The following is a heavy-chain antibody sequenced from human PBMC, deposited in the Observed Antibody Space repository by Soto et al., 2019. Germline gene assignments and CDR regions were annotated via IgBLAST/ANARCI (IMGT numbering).Heavy chain of an antibody. CDR3: ARMETFGSLNWFDP. V-gene: IGHV1-8*01. CDR2: MNPGSGDT. J-gene: IGHJ5*02. D-gene: IGHD3-16*01. Sequence: GASVKVSCKDSGYSFTNNDVSWVRQDTGQGLEWMGWMNPGSGDTGYAQKFQGRVTMTRDISIATAYMELSSLRSDDTAIYYCARMETFGSLNWFDPWGQGTLVTVSS. CDR1: GYSFTNND.